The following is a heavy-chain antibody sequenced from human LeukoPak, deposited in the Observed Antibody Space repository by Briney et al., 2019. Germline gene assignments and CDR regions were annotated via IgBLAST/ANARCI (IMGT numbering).Heavy chain of an antibody. CDR3: ARDAIVVVPGHDY. Sequence: GGSLRLSCAASGFTFSDYYMSWIRQAPGKGLEWVSYISSSGSTIYYADSVKGRFTISRDNAKNSLYLQMDSLRAEDTAVYYCARDAIVVVPGHDYWGQGTLVTVSS. CDR2: ISSSGSTI. D-gene: IGHD2-2*01. J-gene: IGHJ4*02. V-gene: IGHV3-11*01. CDR1: GFTFSDYY.